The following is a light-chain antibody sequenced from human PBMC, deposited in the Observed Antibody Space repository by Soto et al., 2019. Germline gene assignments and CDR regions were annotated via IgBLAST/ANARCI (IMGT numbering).Light chain of an antibody. CDR1: SSDVGGYNY. CDR2: DVG. V-gene: IGLV2-14*01. J-gene: IGLJ2*01. CDR3: SSYTSSSTSYVV. Sequence: QSALTQPASVSGSLGQSITISCTGTSSDVGGYNYVSWYQQHPGKAPKLIIYDVGNRPSGVSNRFSGSKSGNTASLTISGLQAEDESDYYCSSYTSSSTSYVVFGGGTKLTVL.